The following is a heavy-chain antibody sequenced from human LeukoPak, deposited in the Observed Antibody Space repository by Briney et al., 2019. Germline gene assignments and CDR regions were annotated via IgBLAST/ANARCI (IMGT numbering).Heavy chain of an antibody. Sequence: ASVKVSCKASGYTFTSYAMHWVRQAPGQRLEWMGWSNAGNGNTKYSQEFQGRVTITRGTSASTAYMELSSLRSEDTAVYYCARSPNYYGSGSAPDYWGQGTLVTVSS. CDR2: SNAGNGNT. D-gene: IGHD3-10*01. V-gene: IGHV1-3*02. CDR3: ARSPNYYGSGSAPDY. CDR1: GYTFTSYA. J-gene: IGHJ4*02.